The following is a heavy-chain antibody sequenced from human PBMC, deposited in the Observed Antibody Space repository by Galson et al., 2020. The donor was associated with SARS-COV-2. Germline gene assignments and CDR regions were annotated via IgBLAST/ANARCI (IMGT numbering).Heavy chain of an antibody. CDR2: VYYSGST. CDR1: GGSISSDNYF. J-gene: IGHJ6*02. CDR3: ARHGARGVFYYYAMDV. V-gene: IGHV4-39*01. Sequence: TSETLSLTCTASGGSISSDNYFWGWIRQPPGQGLEWIGCVYYSGSTYYNPSLKGRLTISVDTSKSQFSLKLNSVTAADTAVYFCARHGARGVFYYYAMDVGGQGTTVSVSS. D-gene: IGHD3-10*01.